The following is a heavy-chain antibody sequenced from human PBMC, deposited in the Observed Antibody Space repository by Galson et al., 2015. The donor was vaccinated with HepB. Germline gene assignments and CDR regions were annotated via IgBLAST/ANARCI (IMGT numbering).Heavy chain of an antibody. Sequence: QSGAEVKKPGESLRISCKGSGYSFTSYWISWVRQMPGKGLEWMGRIDPSDSYTNYSPSFQGHVTISADKSISTAYLQWSSLKASDTAMYYCARHDYTGLLVYYYMDVWGKGTTVTVSS. V-gene: IGHV5-10-1*01. CDR2: IDPSDSYT. D-gene: IGHD4-11*01. CDR3: ARHDYTGLLVYYYMDV. CDR1: GYSFTSYW. J-gene: IGHJ6*03.